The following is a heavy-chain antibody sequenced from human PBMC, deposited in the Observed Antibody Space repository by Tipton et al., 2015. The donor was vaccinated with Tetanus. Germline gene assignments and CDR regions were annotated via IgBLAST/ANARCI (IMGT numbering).Heavy chain of an antibody. J-gene: IGHJ4*02. CDR2: IFPDDSDT. CDR1: GYNFTSHW. V-gene: IGHV5-51*01. CDR3: ARMYSTSSPFDH. Sequence: VQLVQSGADVKKPGESPKISCKASGYNFTSHWIGWVRQMPGKGLEWMGMIFPDDSDTRYSPSFQGHVTFSVDKSTSTVYLQWSSLKASDTAMYFCARMYSTSSPFDHWGQGTLVAVSS. D-gene: IGHD6-6*01.